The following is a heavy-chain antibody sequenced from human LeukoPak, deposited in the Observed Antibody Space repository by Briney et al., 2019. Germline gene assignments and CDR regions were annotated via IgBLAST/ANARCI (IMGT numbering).Heavy chain of an antibody. D-gene: IGHD3-22*01. V-gene: IGHV1-69*13. CDR1: GYTFTSYA. J-gene: IGHJ3*01. CDR2: IIPIFGTA. CDR3: VGEDYYDSSGYPN. Sequence: SVKVSCKASGYTFTSYAISWVRQAPGQGLEWMGGIIPIFGTANYAQKFQGRVTITADESTSTAYMELSSLRSEDTAVYYCVGEDYYDSSGYPNWGQGTMVTVSS.